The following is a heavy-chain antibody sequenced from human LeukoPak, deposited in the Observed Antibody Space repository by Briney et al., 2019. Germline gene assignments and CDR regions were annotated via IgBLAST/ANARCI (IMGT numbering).Heavy chain of an antibody. V-gene: IGHV3-30*18. J-gene: IGHJ4*02. CDR2: ISYDGSNK. CDR1: GFTFSSYG. CDR3: AKVYDFWSGHFDY. D-gene: IGHD3-3*01. Sequence: GGSLRLSCAASGFTFSSYGMHWVRQAPGKGLEWVAVISYDGSNKYYADSVKGRFTISRDNSKNTLYLQMNSLRAEDTAVYHCAKVYDFWSGHFDYWGQGTLVTVSS.